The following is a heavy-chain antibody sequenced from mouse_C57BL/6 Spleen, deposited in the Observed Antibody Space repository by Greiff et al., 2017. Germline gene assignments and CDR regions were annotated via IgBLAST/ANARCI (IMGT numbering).Heavy chain of an antibody. D-gene: IGHD1-1*01. V-gene: IGHV5-17*01. Sequence: EVKVVESGGGLVKPGGSLKLSCAASGFTFSDYGMHWVRQAPEKGLEWVAYISSGSSTIYYADTVKGRFTISRDNAKNTLFLQMTSLRSEDTAMYYCARNGFYYYGSSYWYFDVWGTGTTVTVSS. CDR1: GFTFSDYG. CDR3: ARNGFYYYGSSYWYFDV. J-gene: IGHJ1*03. CDR2: ISSGSSTI.